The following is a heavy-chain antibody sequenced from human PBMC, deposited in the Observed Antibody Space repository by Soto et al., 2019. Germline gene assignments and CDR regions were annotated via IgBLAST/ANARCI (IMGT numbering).Heavy chain of an antibody. CDR1: GFTFSDYE. Sequence: PGGSLRLSCVGSGFTFSDYEMNWVRQAPGKGLEWVSYISPSSSDIHYADSVKGRFTISRDNAKNSLYLQMDSLRAEDTAVYYCAGILNAYYKWAFDIWGQGTMVTVSS. J-gene: IGHJ3*02. D-gene: IGHD3-9*01. V-gene: IGHV3-48*03. CDR3: AGILNAYYKWAFDI. CDR2: ISPSSSDI.